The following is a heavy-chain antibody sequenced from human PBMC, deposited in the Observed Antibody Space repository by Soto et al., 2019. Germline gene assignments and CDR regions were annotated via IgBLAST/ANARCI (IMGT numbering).Heavy chain of an antibody. CDR1: GGSVSSGSYY. Sequence: SETLSLTCTVSGGSVSSGSYYWSWIRQPPGKGLEWIGYIYYSGSTNYNPSLKSRVTISVDTSKNQFSLKLSSVTAADTAVYYCARDRGPSSGYYPYWFDPWGQGTLVTVSS. CDR2: IYYSGST. V-gene: IGHV4-61*01. D-gene: IGHD3-22*01. CDR3: ARDRGPSSGYYPYWFDP. J-gene: IGHJ5*02.